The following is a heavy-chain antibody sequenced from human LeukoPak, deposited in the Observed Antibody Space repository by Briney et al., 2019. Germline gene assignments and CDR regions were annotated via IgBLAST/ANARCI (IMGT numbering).Heavy chain of an antibody. Sequence: PGGSLRLSCAGSGFIFRNYGMHWVRQAPGKGLVWVSRINSDGSSTSYADSVKGRFTISRDNAKNTLYLQMNSLRAEDTAVYYCARGSTGMDVWGQGTTVTVSS. CDR2: INSDGSST. V-gene: IGHV3-74*01. CDR3: ARGSTGMDV. CDR1: GFIFRNYG. J-gene: IGHJ6*02. D-gene: IGHD2-2*01.